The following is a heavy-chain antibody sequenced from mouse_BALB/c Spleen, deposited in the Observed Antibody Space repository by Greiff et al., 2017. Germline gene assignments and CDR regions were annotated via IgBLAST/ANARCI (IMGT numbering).Heavy chain of an antibody. D-gene: IGHD2-14*01. J-gene: IGHJ4*01. CDR3: ARDRGNRYAMDY. CDR1: GFTFSSYA. V-gene: IGHV5-9-4*01. Sequence: DVKLQESGGGLVKPGGSLKLSCAASGFTFSSYAMSWVRQSPEKRLEWVAEISSGGSYTYYPDTVTGRFTISRDNAKNTLYLEMSSLRSEDTAMYYCARDRGNRYAMDYWGQGTSVTVSS. CDR2: ISSGGSYT.